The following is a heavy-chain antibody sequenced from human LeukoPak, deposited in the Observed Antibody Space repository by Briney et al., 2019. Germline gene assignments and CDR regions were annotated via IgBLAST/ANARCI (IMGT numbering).Heavy chain of an antibody. CDR2: TYYSGST. CDR3: ARLTADYDSSGYYLGY. J-gene: IGHJ4*02. CDR1: GGSISSSSYY. V-gene: IGHV4-39*01. Sequence: SETLSLTCTVSGGSISSSSYYWGWIRQPPGKGLEWIGSTYYSGSTYYNPSLKSRVTISVDTSKNQCSLKLSSVTAADTAVYYCARLTADYDSSGYYLGYWGQGTLVTVSS. D-gene: IGHD3-22*01.